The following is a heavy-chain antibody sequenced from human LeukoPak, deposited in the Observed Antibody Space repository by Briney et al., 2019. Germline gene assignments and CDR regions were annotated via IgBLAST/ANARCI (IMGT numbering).Heavy chain of an antibody. D-gene: IGHD4-17*01. CDR2: IGTAGDT. Sequence: RSLRLSCAASGFTFSSYDMHWVRQTTGKGLEWVAIIGTAGDTYYPGSVKGRFTVSRENAKNSLYLQMNSLRVEDTALYYCAREVTNRDGFDFWGQGTMVTVSS. CDR3: AREVTNRDGFDF. V-gene: IGHV3-13*01. CDR1: GFTFSSYD. J-gene: IGHJ3*01.